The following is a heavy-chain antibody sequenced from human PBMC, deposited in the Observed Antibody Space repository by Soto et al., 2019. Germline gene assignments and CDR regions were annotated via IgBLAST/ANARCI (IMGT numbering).Heavy chain of an antibody. J-gene: IGHJ5*01. V-gene: IGHV2-5*02. Sequence: QITLKESGPTLVKPTQTLTLTCTFSGFSLSTHGVGVGWVRQPAGKALEWLALIYWDDDKRYSASLNSRLTITKVTSKNQVVLTMTNMDPVDTATYYCAHAMLYCTGGSCSTWFDSWGQGTLVTVSS. D-gene: IGHD2-15*01. CDR1: GFSLSTHGVG. CDR2: IYWDDDK. CDR3: AHAMLYCTGGSCSTWFDS.